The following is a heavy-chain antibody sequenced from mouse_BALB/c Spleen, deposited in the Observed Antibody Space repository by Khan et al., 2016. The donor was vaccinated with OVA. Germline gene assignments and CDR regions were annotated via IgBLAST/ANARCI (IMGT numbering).Heavy chain of an antibody. CDR1: GFTFTKYG. CDR2: INTYTGEP. D-gene: IGHD1-1*01. J-gene: IGHJ4*01. V-gene: IGHV9-3-1*01. CDR3: ARVRYNGTRGC. Sequence: QIQLVQSGPELKKPGETVQISCKASGFTFTKYGMNWVKQAPGKGLKWMGWINTYTGEPTFADDLKGRFAFSLETSASTAYLEINSLKNEDTATYFCARVRYNGTRGCWGQGTSVTVSS.